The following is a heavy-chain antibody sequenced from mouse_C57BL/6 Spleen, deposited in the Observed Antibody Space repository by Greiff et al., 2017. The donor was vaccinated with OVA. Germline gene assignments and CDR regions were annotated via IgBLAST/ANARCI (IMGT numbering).Heavy chain of an antibody. Sequence: EVQLQQSGPGLVKPSQSLSLTCSVTGYSITSGYYWNWIRQFPGNKLEWMGYISYDGSNNYNPSLKNRISITRDTSKNQFFLKLNSVTTEDTATYDCARGALYYLDYWGQGTTLTVSS. CDR1: GYSITSGYY. CDR3: ARGALYYLDY. CDR2: ISYDGSN. D-gene: IGHD6-1*01. V-gene: IGHV3-6*01. J-gene: IGHJ2*01.